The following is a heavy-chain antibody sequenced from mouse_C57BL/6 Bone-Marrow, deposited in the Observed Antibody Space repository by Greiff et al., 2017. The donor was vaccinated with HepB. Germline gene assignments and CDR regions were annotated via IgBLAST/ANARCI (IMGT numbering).Heavy chain of an antibody. CDR3: ASGDYDYDRGYAMDY. Sequence: DVQLVESGGGLVKPGGSLKLSCAASGFTFSDYGMHWVRQAPEKGLEWVAYISSGSSTIYYADTVKGRFTISRDNAKNTLFLQMTSLRSEDTAMYYCASGDYDYDRGYAMDYWGQGTSVTVSS. J-gene: IGHJ4*01. CDR1: GFTFSDYG. D-gene: IGHD2-4*01. V-gene: IGHV5-17*01. CDR2: ISSGSSTI.